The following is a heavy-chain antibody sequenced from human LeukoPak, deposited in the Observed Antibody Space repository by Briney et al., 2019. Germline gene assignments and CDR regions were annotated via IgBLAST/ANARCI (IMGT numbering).Heavy chain of an antibody. CDR3: ARVVEATRPCMDV. V-gene: IGHV3-48*04. CDR2: ISSSSSII. CDR1: GFTFSSYS. Sequence: PGGSLRLSCAASGFTFSSYSMNWVRQAPGTGLEWVSYISSSSSIIYYVDSVKGRFTISRDNAKNSLYLQMNSLRAEDTAVYYCARVVEATRPCMDVWGKGTTVTVSS. D-gene: IGHD2-15*01. J-gene: IGHJ6*03.